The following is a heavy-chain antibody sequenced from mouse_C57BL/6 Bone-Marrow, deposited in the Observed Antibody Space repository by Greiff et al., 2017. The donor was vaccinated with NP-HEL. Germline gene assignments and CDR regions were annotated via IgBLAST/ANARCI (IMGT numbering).Heavy chain of an antibody. CDR1: GYTFTSYW. CDR3: ARWLLFFWYFDV. CDR2: IHPNSGST. J-gene: IGHJ1*03. D-gene: IGHD2-3*01. V-gene: IGHV1-64*01. Sequence: QVQLKQPGAELVKPGASVKLSCKASGYTFTSYWMHWVKQRPGQGLEWIGMIHPNSGSTNYNEKFKSKATLTVDKSSSTAYMQLSSLTSEDSAVYYCARWLLFFWYFDVWGTGTTVTVSS.